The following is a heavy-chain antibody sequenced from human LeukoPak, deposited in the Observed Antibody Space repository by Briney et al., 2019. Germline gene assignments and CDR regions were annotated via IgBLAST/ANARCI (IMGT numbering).Heavy chain of an antibody. J-gene: IGHJ6*03. CDR3: ARGRGWTGARQNSYHYYYMDV. V-gene: IGHV1-8*03. D-gene: IGHD3/OR15-3a*01. CDR2: MNPNSGNT. Sequence: EASVKVSCKASGYTFTTYDINWVRQATGQGLEWMGWMNPNSGNTAYAQRFQGRVTITRNTSISTAYMELSSLRSEDTAVYYCARGRGWTGARQNSYHYYYMDVWGKGATVTVSS. CDR1: GYTFTTYD.